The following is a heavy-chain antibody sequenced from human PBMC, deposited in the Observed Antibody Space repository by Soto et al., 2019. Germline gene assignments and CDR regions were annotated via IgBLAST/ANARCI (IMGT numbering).Heavy chain of an antibody. V-gene: IGHV4-4*07. CDR2: IYNGGNT. D-gene: IGHD1-26*01. J-gene: IGHJ6*02. Sequence: ESLQLTCTFASASMSRYYWGWIRQSAGKGLEWIGRIYNGGNTQYNPSLKSRVTMSADTSKNQFSLRLNSVTAADTAVYYCARDGSDSYVLDGWGQGTTVTVSS. CDR3: ARDGSDSYVLDG. CDR1: SASMSRYY.